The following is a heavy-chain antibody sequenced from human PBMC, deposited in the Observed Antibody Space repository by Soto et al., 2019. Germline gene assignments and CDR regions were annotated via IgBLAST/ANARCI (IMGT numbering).Heavy chain of an antibody. CDR3: AGGSEGTSNYLDN. CDR1: GGTFSSYT. V-gene: IGHV1-69*01. CDR2: IIPVLGTA. D-gene: IGHD3-10*01. Sequence: QVQLVQSGAEVKKPGSSVRVSCKASGGTFSSYTITWVRQAPGQGLEWMGGIIPVLGTANYAQKFQGRVTITSKESTSTAYMELSSLRSEDTALYYCAGGSEGTSNYLDNGGQGTLVTVSS. J-gene: IGHJ4*02.